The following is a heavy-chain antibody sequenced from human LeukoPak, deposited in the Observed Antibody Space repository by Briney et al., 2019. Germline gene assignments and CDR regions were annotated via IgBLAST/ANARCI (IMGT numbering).Heavy chain of an antibody. D-gene: IGHD2-15*01. CDR1: GFTFSSYS. J-gene: IGHJ4*02. Sequence: PGGSLRLSCAASGFTFSSYSMNWVRQAPGKGLEWVSYISSSSRTIYYADSVKGRFTISRDNAKNSLYLQMNSLRAEDTAVYYCAREVISDPSFFDYWGQGTLVTVSS. CDR3: AREVISDPSFFDY. V-gene: IGHV3-48*04. CDR2: ISSSSRTI.